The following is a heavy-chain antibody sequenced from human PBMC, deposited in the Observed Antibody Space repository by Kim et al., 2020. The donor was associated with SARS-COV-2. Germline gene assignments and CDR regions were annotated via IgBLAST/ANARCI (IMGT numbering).Heavy chain of an antibody. J-gene: IGHJ4*02. CDR2: MSPNSGKT. V-gene: IGHV1-8*02. Sequence: ASVKVSCKASGYNFTSYDINWVRQAPGQGLEWLGWMSPNSGKTGYAQKFQGRLTMTRSTSISTAYVELSSLQSDDTAVYYCTRGPREAARRVVSFFYWGQGTLVTVSS. D-gene: IGHD6-6*01. CDR3: TRGPREAARRVVSFFY. CDR1: GYNFTSYD.